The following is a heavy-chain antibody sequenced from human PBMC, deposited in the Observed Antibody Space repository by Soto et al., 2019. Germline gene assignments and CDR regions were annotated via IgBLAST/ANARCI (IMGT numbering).Heavy chain of an antibody. CDR2: IYPYDSDT. J-gene: IGHJ6*02. Sequence: PGESLKISCKGSGYSFTSYWIGWVSQMTGKGLEWMGVIYPYDSDTRYSPPFQGQVTISADKSTTTAYLQWSSLKASDTAMYYCARQRSSSSHGEQGIYYSYYGMDVWGQGTTVTVSS. CDR1: GYSFTSYW. D-gene: IGHD2-2*01. V-gene: IGHV5-51*01. CDR3: ARQRSSSSHGEQGIYYSYYGMDV.